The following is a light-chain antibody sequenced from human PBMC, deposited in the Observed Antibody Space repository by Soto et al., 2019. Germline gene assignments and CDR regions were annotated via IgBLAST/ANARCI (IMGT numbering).Light chain of an antibody. CDR2: DAS. CDR1: HAISNF. V-gene: IGKV1-33*01. CDR3: QQYDSFSIS. Sequence: IHMTQCPSCLAASLVDTVTMTLQATHAISNFLNWYQQRPGKAPRLLIYDASNLQTGVPSRFSGSGSGTDFTFSISNLQPDDLAAYYCQQYDSFSISFGQGTRLEIK. J-gene: IGKJ5*01.